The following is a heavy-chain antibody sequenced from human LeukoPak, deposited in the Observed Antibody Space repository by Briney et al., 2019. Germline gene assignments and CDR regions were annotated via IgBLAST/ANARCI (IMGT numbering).Heavy chain of an antibody. CDR1: GFTFSTYA. CDR2: ISSNGGST. CDR3: ANRGVTSVGSYYFDY. J-gene: IGHJ4*02. V-gene: IGHV3-23*01. D-gene: IGHD4-17*01. Sequence: GGSLRLSCAASGFTFSTYAMSWVRQVPGKGLEWVSTISSNGGSTYYADSVKGRFIISRDNSKNTLFLQMNSLRAEDTAVYYCANRGVTSVGSYYFDYWGQGSLVTVSS.